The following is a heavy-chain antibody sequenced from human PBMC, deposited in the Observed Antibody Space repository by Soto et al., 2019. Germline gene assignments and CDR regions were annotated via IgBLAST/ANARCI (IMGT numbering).Heavy chain of an antibody. V-gene: IGHV4-39*01. CDR3: ASWGDDIAAAPHSSFDY. CDR1: GGCMSSSSYY. CDR2: IYYSGST. Sequence: RTETLSGTCTVSGGCMSSSSYYWGWIRQPPGKGLEWIGSIYYSGSTYYNPSLKSRVTISVDTSKNQFSLKLSSVTAADTAVYYCASWGDDIAAAPHSSFDYRGQGPLVTVSS. D-gene: IGHD6-13*01. J-gene: IGHJ4*02.